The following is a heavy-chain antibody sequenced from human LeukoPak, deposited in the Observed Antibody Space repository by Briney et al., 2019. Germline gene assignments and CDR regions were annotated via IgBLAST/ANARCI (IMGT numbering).Heavy chain of an antibody. CDR1: GDSFSSHY. V-gene: IGHV4-59*11. J-gene: IGHJ3*02. CDR3: ARDPTTVTKGFDI. D-gene: IGHD4-17*01. CDR2: ISYSGST. Sequence: PSQTLSLTCTVSGDSFSSHYWTWIRQPPGKGLEWIGYISYSGSTNYNPSLKSRVTISVDTSKNQFSLKLSSVTAADTAVYFCARDPTTVTKGFDIWGQGTLVTVSS.